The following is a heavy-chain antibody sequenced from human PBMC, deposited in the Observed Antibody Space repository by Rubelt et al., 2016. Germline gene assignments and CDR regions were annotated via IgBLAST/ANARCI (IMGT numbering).Heavy chain of an antibody. Sequence: GGGVFQPGRSLRLSCAASGFTFSSYAMHWVRQAPGKGLEWLTVIRFDGAATYYADSVKGRFAISRDNSKNTLFLQVNSLRPEDTAVYYCARASCAGGNCFPDDYWGQGTLVTISS. V-gene: IGHV3-33*08. D-gene: IGHD2-15*01. J-gene: IGHJ4*02. CDR3: ARASCAGGNCFPDDY. CDR1: GFTFSSYA. CDR2: IRFDGAAT.